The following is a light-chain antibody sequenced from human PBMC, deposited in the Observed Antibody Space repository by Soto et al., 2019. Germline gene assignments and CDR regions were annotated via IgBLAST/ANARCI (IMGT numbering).Light chain of an antibody. CDR2: EAI. J-gene: IGLJ3*02. Sequence: QSALTQPASVSGSPGQSITISCTGVSSDVGSYDLVSWYQHHPGKTPKLIIYEAIKRPSGISVRFSASKSVNTASLRISGVQPEDEADYYCCSYAGSSSFGVFGGGTKLTVL. V-gene: IGLV2-23*02. CDR1: SSDVGSYDL. CDR3: CSYAGSSSFGV.